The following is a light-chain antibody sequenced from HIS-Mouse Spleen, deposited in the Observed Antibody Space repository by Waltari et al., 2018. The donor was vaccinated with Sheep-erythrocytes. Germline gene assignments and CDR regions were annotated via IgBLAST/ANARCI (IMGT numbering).Light chain of an antibody. Sequence: DIQMTQSPSSVSASVGDRVTITCRASQGISSWLDWYQQKPGKAPKLLIYAASSLQSGVPSRFSGSGSGTDFTLTISSLQPEDFATYYCQQFNNYPRTFGQGTKVEIK. CDR3: QQFNNYPRT. CDR2: AAS. CDR1: QGISSW. V-gene: IGKV1-12*01. J-gene: IGKJ1*01.